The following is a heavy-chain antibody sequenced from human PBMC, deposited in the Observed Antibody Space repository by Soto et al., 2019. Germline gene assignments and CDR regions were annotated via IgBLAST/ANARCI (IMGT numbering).Heavy chain of an antibody. CDR3: ARPNGESIHYYHGMDV. CDR2: ISRHGDSL. D-gene: IGHD3-10*01. V-gene: IGHV3-11*01. Sequence: QVQLVESGGGLVKPGGSLRLSCAASGFTFSDYYMAWIRQAPGKGLEYVSYISRHGDSLYYADSVKGRFTISRDNAKNSLSLQMNSLRAEDTAVYYCARPNGESIHYYHGMDVWGQGTTVTVSS. CDR1: GFTFSDYY. J-gene: IGHJ6*02.